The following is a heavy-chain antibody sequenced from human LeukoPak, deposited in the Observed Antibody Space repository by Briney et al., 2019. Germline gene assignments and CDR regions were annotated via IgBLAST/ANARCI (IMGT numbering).Heavy chain of an antibody. CDR1: GGSFSSCGYY. Sequence: SETLSLTCAVSGGSFSSCGYYWRWIRPHPGKGLERIGNIYYSGSTYYDPSLKSRVTIPVDTSKYQFSLKLRSVPAANTAVYYCASTLYCYDSSGYYPKFVYWGQGTLVTVSS. D-gene: IGHD3-22*01. V-gene: IGHV4-31*11. CDR3: ASTLYCYDSSGYYPKFVY. J-gene: IGHJ4*02. CDR2: IYYSGST.